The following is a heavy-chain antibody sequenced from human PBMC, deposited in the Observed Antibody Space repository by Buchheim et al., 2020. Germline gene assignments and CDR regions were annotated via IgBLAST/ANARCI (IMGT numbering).Heavy chain of an antibody. J-gene: IGHJ4*02. CDR3: ANGGRHVDS. V-gene: IGHV3-23*01. Sequence: EVQLLESGGGLVQPGGSLRLSCAASGFTFSSSTMGWVRQAPGKGLEWVATVTSIGTTYYLDSVKGRFTISRDDSRSMVSLLMNSLRVDDTAVYYCANGGRHVDSCGQGT. D-gene: IGHD3-16*01. CDR1: GFTFSSST. CDR2: VTSIGTT.